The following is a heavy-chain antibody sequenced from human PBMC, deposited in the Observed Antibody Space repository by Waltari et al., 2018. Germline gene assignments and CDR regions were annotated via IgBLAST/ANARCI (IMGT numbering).Heavy chain of an antibody. V-gene: IGHV4-39*01. Sequence: QLQLQESGPGLVKPSETLSLTCTVSGGSISSGYYYWGWIRQPPGKGLEWIGSVYYSGSTHYNPSLKSRVTISVDTSKNQFSLKLSSVTAADTAVYFCARCSGTYYSDFDYWGQGTLVIVSS. J-gene: IGHJ4*02. D-gene: IGHD3-10*02. CDR1: GGSISSGYYY. CDR2: VYYSGST. CDR3: ARCSGTYYSDFDY.